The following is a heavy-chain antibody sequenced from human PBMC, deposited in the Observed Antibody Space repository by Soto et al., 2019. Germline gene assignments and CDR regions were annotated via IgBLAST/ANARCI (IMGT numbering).Heavy chain of an antibody. CDR2: LSYDGSNK. V-gene: IGHV3-30-3*01. D-gene: IGHD6-19*01. Sequence: VQVVESGGGVVQPGRSLRLSCAASGFTFSNYAMHWVRQAPGKGLEWVAVLSYDGSNKYYADSVKGRFTISRDNSKNTLYLQMNSLRAEDTAVYYCARGQWLGFDIWGQGTMVTVSS. CDR1: GFTFSNYA. J-gene: IGHJ3*02. CDR3: ARGQWLGFDI.